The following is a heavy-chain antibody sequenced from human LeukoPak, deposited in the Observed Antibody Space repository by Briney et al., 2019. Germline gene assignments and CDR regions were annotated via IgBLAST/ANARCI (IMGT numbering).Heavy chain of an antibody. V-gene: IGHV1-18*01. CDR2: ISGYNGNT. D-gene: IGHD3-10*01. Sequence: GASVKVSCKASTYTFTRYGISWVRQAPGQGLEWMGWISGYNGNTNYAQKFLGRVSMTADTATSTAYMELRSLTSDDTAVYYCARGRIGAGSYYYYYYMDVWGKGTTVTISS. CDR3: ARGRIGAGSYYYYYYMDV. CDR1: TYTFTRYG. J-gene: IGHJ6*03.